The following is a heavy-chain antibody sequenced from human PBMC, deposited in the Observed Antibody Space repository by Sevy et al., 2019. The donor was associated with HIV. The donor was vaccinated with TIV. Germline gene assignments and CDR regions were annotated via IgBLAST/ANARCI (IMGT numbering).Heavy chain of an antibody. J-gene: IGHJ5*02. D-gene: IGHD3-22*01. Sequence: GWSLRLSCAASGFTFTTYDMTWVRQAPGKGLEWISYISSSANDIKYADSVKGRFTISRDNARNSLYLAMSSLRAEDTAVYYCAREGLGGFYSSLDRWGQGTLVTVSS. CDR2: ISSSANDI. CDR3: AREGLGGFYSSLDR. V-gene: IGHV3-48*03. CDR1: GFTFTTYD.